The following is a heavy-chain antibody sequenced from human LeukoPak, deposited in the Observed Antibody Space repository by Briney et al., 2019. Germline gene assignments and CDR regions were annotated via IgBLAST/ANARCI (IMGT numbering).Heavy chain of an antibody. J-gene: IGHJ4*02. Sequence: GGSLRLSCAASGFTFNIYWLHWVRQAPGKGLVWVAHINSDGSSTTYAGSVKGRITISRDNAKNTLYLQMNSLRAEDTAVYYCARDRGYSPDYWGQGTLVTVSS. V-gene: IGHV3-74*01. CDR3: ARDRGYSPDY. D-gene: IGHD5-18*01. CDR1: GFTFNIYW. CDR2: INSDGSST.